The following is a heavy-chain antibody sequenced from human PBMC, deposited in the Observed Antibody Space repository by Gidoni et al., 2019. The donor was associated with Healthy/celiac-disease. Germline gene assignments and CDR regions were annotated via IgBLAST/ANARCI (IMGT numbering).Heavy chain of an antibody. Sequence: GKKPGSSVKVSCKAYGGTVSSYAISWVRQAPGQGLEWMGGIIPIFGKANYAQKLQGRVTITADESTSTAYMELSSLRSEDTTVYYCAKVTYYYDRSCYSSHYYYGMDVWVQGTTVTVSS. V-gene: IGHV1-69*01. CDR1: GGTVSSYA. CDR3: AKVTYYYDRSCYSSHYYYGMDV. D-gene: IGHD3-22*01. CDR2: IIPIFGKA. J-gene: IGHJ6*02.